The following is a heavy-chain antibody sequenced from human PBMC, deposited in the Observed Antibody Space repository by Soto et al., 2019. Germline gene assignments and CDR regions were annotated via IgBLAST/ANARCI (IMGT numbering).Heavy chain of an antibody. CDR1: GGTFSSYA. V-gene: IGHV1-69*12. J-gene: IGHJ3*02. D-gene: IGHD2-21*02. Sequence: QVQLVQSGAEVKKPGSSVKVSCKASGGTFSSYAISWVRQAPGQGLEWMGGIIPIFGTANYAQKFQGRVTITADESTXXAXMXXSSLRSEDTAVYYCARERGVGIVVVTAIGPGAFDIWGQGTMVTVSS. CDR3: ARERGVGIVVVTAIGPGAFDI. CDR2: IIPIFGTA.